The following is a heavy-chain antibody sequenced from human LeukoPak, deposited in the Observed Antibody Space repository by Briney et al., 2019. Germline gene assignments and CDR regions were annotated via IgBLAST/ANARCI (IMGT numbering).Heavy chain of an antibody. CDR1: GFTFSSYA. CDR2: ISGSGGST. J-gene: IGHJ6*02. V-gene: IGHV3-23*01. CDR3: ARNQIPAVILPYYYYYYGMDV. D-gene: IGHD2-2*01. Sequence: REGSLRLSCAASGFTFSSYAMSWVRQAPGKGLEWVSAISGSGGSTYYADSVKGGFTISRDNSKNTLYLKMNSLRAEDTAVYYCARNQIPAVILPYYYYYYGMDVWGQGTTVTVPS.